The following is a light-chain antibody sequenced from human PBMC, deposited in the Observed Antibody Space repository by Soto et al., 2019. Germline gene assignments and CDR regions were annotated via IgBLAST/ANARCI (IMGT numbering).Light chain of an antibody. CDR3: AAWDDSLNGVL. CDR2: SRN. Sequence: QAVVTQPPSASGTPGQRVTISCSGSSSNVGNNPVNWYQQLPGTAPKLLIYSRNQRPSGVPDRFSGSKSGTSASLAISGLQSEDEADYYCAAWDDSLNGVLFGGGTKLTVL. CDR1: SSNVGNNP. J-gene: IGLJ2*01. V-gene: IGLV1-44*01.